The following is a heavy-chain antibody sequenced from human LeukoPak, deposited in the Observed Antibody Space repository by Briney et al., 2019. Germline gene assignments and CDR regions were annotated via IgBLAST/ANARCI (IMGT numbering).Heavy chain of an antibody. Sequence: SETLSLTCSVAGGSISTYYWNWIRQTPGKGLEWIGHISNGNTDYNPSLTSRVAISVDTSKNQFSLKLTSVTAADTAVYYCARDKAHSYGRYFDPWGQGALVIVSS. J-gene: IGHJ5*02. V-gene: IGHV4-59*01. CDR2: ISNGNT. CDR3: ARDKAHSYGRYFDP. CDR1: GGSISTYY. D-gene: IGHD5-18*01.